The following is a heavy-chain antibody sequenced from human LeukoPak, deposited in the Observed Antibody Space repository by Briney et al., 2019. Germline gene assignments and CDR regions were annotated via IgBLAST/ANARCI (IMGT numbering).Heavy chain of an antibody. CDR2: IYHSGST. V-gene: IGHV4-38-2*02. CDR3: AREGRVAVARRYAFDI. Sequence: SETLSLTCAVSGYSISSGYYWGWIRQPPGKGLEWIGSIYHSGSTYYNPSLKSRVTISVDTSKNQFSLKLSSVTAADTAVYYCAREGRVAVARRYAFDIWVQGTMVTVSS. CDR1: GYSISSGYY. D-gene: IGHD6-19*01. J-gene: IGHJ3*02.